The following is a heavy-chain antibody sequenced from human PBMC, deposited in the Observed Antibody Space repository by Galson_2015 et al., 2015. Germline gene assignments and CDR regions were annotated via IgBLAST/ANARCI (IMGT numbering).Heavy chain of an antibody. D-gene: IGHD3-10*01. CDR2: IKQDGSEK. V-gene: IGHV3-7*03. Sequence: SLRLCCAASGLTFSRYYMSWVRQAPGKGLECVANIKQDGSEKYYVDSVKGRFTISRDNAKNSLYLQMNGLRADDTAVYYCAALRGADYWGQGTLVTVSS. CDR1: GLTFSRYY. CDR3: AALRGADY. J-gene: IGHJ4*02.